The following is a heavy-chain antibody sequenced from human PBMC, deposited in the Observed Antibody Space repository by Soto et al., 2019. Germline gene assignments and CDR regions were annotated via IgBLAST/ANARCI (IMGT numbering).Heavy chain of an antibody. CDR1: GFTFSSYA. V-gene: IGHV3-23*01. CDR2: ISGSGGNT. D-gene: IGHD1-1*01. J-gene: IGHJ6*02. CDR3: AKDQKGGNYYYYGMDV. Sequence: EVQLLESGGGLVQPGGSLRLSCAASGFTFSSYAMTWVRQAPGKGLEWVSTISGSGGNTYFADSVKGRFTISRDNSKNTLQLQMSSLRAEDTAIYYCAKDQKGGNYYYYGMDVWGQGTTVTVSS.